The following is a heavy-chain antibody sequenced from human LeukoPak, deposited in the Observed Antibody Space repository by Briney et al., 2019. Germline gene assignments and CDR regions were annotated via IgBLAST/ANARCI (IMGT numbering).Heavy chain of an antibody. D-gene: IGHD4-17*01. Sequence: PGGSLRLSCAASGFTFSSYSMNWVRQAPGKGLEWVANIKQDGSEKYYMDSVKGRFTTSRDNAKNSLYLQMNSLRAEDTAVYYCARDRATVTSPHFDYWGQGTLVTVSS. V-gene: IGHV3-7*01. CDR3: ARDRATVTSPHFDY. CDR1: GFTFSSYS. J-gene: IGHJ4*02. CDR2: IKQDGSEK.